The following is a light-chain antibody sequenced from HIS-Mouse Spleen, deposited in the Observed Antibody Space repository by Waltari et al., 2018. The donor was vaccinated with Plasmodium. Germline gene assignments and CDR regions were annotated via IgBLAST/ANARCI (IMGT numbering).Light chain of an antibody. V-gene: IGKV3-11*01. CDR3: KQRSNWIT. J-gene: IGKJ5*01. Sequence: EIVLTQSPATLSLSPGESATLSCRASQSVSSYLAWYQQKPGQAPRLLISDASNRATGITARVSGSGSVTDFTLTISSLEPEDFAVYYCKQRSNWITFGQGTRLEMK. CDR1: QSVSSY. CDR2: DAS.